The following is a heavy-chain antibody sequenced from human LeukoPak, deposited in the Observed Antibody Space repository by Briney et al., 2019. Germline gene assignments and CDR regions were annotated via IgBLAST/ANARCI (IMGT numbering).Heavy chain of an antibody. Sequence: SETLSLTCTVSGGSISSYYWSWIRQPPGKGLEWIGYIYYSGSTNYNPSLKSRVTISVDTSKNQFFLKLSYVTAADTAVYYCARDLGGVTWFDPWGQGTLVTVSS. V-gene: IGHV4-59*01. D-gene: IGHD1-26*01. CDR3: ARDLGGVTWFDP. CDR2: IYYSGST. J-gene: IGHJ5*02. CDR1: GGSISSYY.